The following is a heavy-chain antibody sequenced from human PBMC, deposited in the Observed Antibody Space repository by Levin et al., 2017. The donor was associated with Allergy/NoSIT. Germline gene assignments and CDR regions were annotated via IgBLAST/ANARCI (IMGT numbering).Heavy chain of an antibody. Sequence: GGSLRLSCAASGFTFSSYSMNWVRQAPGKGLEWVSYISSSSSTIYYADSVKGRFTISRDNAKNSLYLQMNSLRAEDTAVYYCARDHSFFDYWGQGTLVTVSS. CDR3: ARDHSFFDY. D-gene: IGHD3-16*02. CDR1: GFTFSSYS. CDR2: ISSSSSTI. J-gene: IGHJ4*02. V-gene: IGHV3-48*01.